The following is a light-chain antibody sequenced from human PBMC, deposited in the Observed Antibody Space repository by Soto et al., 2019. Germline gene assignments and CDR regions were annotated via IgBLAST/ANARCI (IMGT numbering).Light chain of an antibody. CDR1: QTINNN. Sequence: DIVLTQSPGTLSLSPGDRATLSCRASQTINNNVAWYQLKDGQVPRLVIYGASTRATDIPARFSGSGSGTEFTLTISSLQSEDFAVYYCQQYNNLITFGQGTRLEIK. J-gene: IGKJ5*01. V-gene: IGKV3-15*01. CDR2: GAS. CDR3: QQYNNLIT.